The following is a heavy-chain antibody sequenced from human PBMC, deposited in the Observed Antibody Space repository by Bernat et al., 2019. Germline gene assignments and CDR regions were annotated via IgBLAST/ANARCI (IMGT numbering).Heavy chain of an antibody. CDR2: ISSSSTYT. V-gene: IGHV3-11*06. CDR3: ARENWGYFDY. J-gene: IGHJ4*02. CDR1: GFTFSDYY. D-gene: IGHD7-27*01. Sequence: QVQLVESGGGLVKPGGSLRLSCAASGFTFSDYYMSWIRPAPGKGLEWVSDISSSSTYTNNADSVKGRFTISRDNAKNSLYLQMNSLRAEDTAVYYCARENWGYFDYWGQGTLVTVSS.